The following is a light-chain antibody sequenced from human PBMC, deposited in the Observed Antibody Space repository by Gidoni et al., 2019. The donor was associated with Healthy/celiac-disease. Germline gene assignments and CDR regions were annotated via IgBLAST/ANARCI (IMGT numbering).Light chain of an antibody. CDR2: GAS. CDR1: QSVRSSY. Sequence: GERATLSCRASQSVRSSYLAWYQQKPGQAPRLLIYGASSRATGIPDRFSGSGSGTDFTLTISRLEPEDFAVYYCQQYGSSPPYTFGQGTKLEIK. V-gene: IGKV3-20*01. J-gene: IGKJ2*01. CDR3: QQYGSSPPYT.